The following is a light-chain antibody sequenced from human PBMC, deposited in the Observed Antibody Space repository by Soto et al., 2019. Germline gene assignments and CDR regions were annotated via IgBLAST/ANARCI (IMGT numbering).Light chain of an antibody. Sequence: DIQMTQSPSTLSASVGDRVTITCRASQSISSWLTWYQQKAGQAPKLLIYKASIVESGVPSRFRGSGSGREFTLSISSLQPDDSATYYCQQYSNFATFGQGTRVEV. CDR2: KAS. J-gene: IGKJ1*01. CDR1: QSISSW. V-gene: IGKV1-5*03. CDR3: QQYSNFAT.